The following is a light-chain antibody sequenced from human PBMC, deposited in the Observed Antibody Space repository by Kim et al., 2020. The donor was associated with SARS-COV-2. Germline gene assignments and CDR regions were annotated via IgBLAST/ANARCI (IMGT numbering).Light chain of an antibody. J-gene: IGKJ3*01. V-gene: IGKV3-20*01. CDR3: QQYVSSPRT. CDR1: QSVSSNY. Sequence: EIVLTQSPGTLSLSPGERATLSCRASQSVSSNYLAWYQQKPGQAPRLLIYGSSSRATGIPDRFSGSGSGTDFTLTISRLQPEDFAVYYCQQYVSSPRTFGPGTKVDIK. CDR2: GSS.